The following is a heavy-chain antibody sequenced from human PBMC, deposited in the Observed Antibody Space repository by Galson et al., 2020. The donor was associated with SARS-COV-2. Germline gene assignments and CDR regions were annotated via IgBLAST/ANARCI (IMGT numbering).Heavy chain of an antibody. V-gene: IGHV3-11*06. J-gene: IGHJ6*03. Sequence: GGSLRLSCAASGFTFSDYYMSWIRQAPGKGLEWVSYISSSSSYTNYADSVKGRFTISRDNAKNSLYLQMNSLRAEDTAVYYCARHMAARGSGYYYYYMDVWGKGTTVTVSS. CDR2: ISSSSSYT. CDR3: ARHMAARGSGYYYYYMDV. D-gene: IGHD6-6*01. CDR1: GFTFSDYY.